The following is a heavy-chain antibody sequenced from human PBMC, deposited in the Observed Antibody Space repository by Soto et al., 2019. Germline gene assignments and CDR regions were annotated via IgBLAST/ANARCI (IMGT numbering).Heavy chain of an antibody. CDR2: ISYDGSNK. CDR1: GFTFSSYA. V-gene: IGHV3-30-3*01. J-gene: IGHJ6*02. Sequence: QVQLVESGGGVVQPGRSLRLSCAASGFTFSSYAMHWVRQAPGKGLEWVAVISYDGSNKYYADSVKGRFTISRDNSKNPLYLQMNSLRAEDTAVYYCARVASSKGGMDVWGQGTTVTVSS. CDR3: ARVASSKGGMDV.